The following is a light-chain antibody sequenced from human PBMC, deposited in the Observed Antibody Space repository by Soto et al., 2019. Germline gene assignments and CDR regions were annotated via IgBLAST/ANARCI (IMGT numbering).Light chain of an antibody. CDR1: SSNIGGGYD. CDR2: GNS. V-gene: IGLV1-40*01. CDR3: QSYHSSLTLRV. J-gene: IGLJ1*01. Sequence: QSVLTQPPSVSGAPGQRVTISCTGSSSNIGGGYDVHWYQQLPGTAPKLLIYGNSNRPSGVPDRFSGSKSGTSASLAITGLQADDEADYYCQSYHSSLTLRVFGTGTKLTVL.